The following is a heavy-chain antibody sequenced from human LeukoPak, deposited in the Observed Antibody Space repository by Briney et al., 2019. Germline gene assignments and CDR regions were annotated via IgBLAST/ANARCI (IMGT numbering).Heavy chain of an antibody. D-gene: IGHD6-13*01. J-gene: IGHJ4*02. CDR1: GGSISSYY. V-gene: IGHV4-59*01. CDR2: IYYSGST. Sequence: SETLSLTCAVSGGSISSYYWSWIRQPPGKGLEWIGYIYYSGSTNYNPSLKSRVTISVDTSKNQFSLKLSSVTAADTAVYYCARGIAAAGTDYWGQGTLVTVSS. CDR3: ARGIAAAGTDY.